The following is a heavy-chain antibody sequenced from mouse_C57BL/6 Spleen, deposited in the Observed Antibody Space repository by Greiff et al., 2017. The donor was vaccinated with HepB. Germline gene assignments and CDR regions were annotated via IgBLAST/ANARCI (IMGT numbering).Heavy chain of an antibody. Sequence: VQGVESGPGLVAPSQSLSITCTVSGFSLTSYGVDWVRQSPGKGLEWLGVIWGVGSTNYNSALKSRLSISKDNSKSQVFLKMNSLQTDDTAMYYCASEDWEGGFAYWGQGTLVTVSA. D-gene: IGHD4-1*01. CDR2: IWGVGST. V-gene: IGHV2-6*01. CDR1: GFSLTSYG. CDR3: ASEDWEGGFAY. J-gene: IGHJ3*01.